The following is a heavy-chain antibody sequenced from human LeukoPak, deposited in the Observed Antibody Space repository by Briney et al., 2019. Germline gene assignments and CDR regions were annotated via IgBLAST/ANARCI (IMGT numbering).Heavy chain of an antibody. D-gene: IGHD1-26*01. CDR3: ARLGSYHDF. J-gene: IGHJ4*02. CDR2: VHTSGGS. Sequence: SETLSLTCTVSGASISRYYWSWIRQTPEKGLEWMGHVHTSGGSTYYPPLKTRLTMSIDTSRSQVSLKLTSVTAADTAVYFCARLGSYHDFWGQGALVPSP. V-gene: IGHV4-4*09. CDR1: GASISRYY.